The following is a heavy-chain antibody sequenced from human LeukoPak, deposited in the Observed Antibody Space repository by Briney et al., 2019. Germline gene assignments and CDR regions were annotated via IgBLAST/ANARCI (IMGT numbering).Heavy chain of an antibody. CDR3: VRGPDSESFIV. Sequence: LSGGSLRLSCAASGFTFSSYWMHWVRQAPGKGLVWVSRINSDGSSTTYADSVKGRFTISRDNSKNSLYLQMNALRPDDTAVYYCVRGPDSESFIVWGQGTRVTVSS. CDR2: INSDGSST. D-gene: IGHD1-26*01. V-gene: IGHV3-74*01. J-gene: IGHJ4*02. CDR1: GFTFSSYW.